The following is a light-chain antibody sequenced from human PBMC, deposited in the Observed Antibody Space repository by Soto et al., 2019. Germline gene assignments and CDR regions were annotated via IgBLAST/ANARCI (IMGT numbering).Light chain of an antibody. V-gene: IGLV1-40*01. J-gene: IGLJ3*02. Sequence: QSVLTQPPSVSGAPGQRVNISCTGSSSNIGAGYDVHWYQQLPGTAPKLLIYGNSNRPSGVPDRFSGSKSGTSASLAITGLQAEDEADYYCQSYDSSLSGSGFGGGTQLTVL. CDR2: GNS. CDR1: SSNIGAGYD. CDR3: QSYDSSLSGSG.